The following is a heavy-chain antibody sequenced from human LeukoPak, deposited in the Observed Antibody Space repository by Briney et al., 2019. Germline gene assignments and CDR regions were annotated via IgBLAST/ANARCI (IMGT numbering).Heavy chain of an antibody. CDR2: IRYDGSNK. V-gene: IGHV3-30*02. D-gene: IGHD6-13*01. CDR3: AKDRAAASVFFDY. CDR1: GVTFSSYG. J-gene: IGHJ4*02. Sequence: GGSLRLSCAASGVTFSSYGMHWVRQAPGKGLEWVAFIRYDGSNKYYADSVKGRFTISRDNSKSTLYLQMNSLRAEDTAVYYCAKDRAAASVFFDYWGQGTLVTVSS.